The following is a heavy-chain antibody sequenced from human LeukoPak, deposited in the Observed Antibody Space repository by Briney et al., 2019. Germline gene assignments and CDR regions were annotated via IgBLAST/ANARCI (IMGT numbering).Heavy chain of an antibody. CDR3: AKDRARVATMVDSCDM. CDR2: ISPNTGGT. CDR1: GYTFTGHY. D-gene: IGHD5-12*01. J-gene: IGHJ3*02. V-gene: IGHV1-2*02. Sequence: GASVKVSCKASGYTFTGHYMHWVRQAPGQGLEWMGWISPNTGGTSYARKFQGRVTMTRDTSISTAYMELSRLRSDDTAVYYCAKDRARVATMVDSCDMWGQGTRVTVSS.